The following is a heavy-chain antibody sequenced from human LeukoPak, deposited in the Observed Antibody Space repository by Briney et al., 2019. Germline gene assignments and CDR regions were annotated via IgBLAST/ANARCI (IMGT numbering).Heavy chain of an antibody. D-gene: IGHD6-13*01. CDR2: INAGNGNT. V-gene: IGHV1-3*01. Sequence: APVKVSCKASGYTFTSYAMHWVRQAPGQRLEWMGWINAGNGNTKYSQKFQGRVTITRDTSASTAYMELSSLRSEDTAVYYCARGGIAARASYYFDYWGQGTLVTVSS. J-gene: IGHJ4*02. CDR3: ARGGIAARASYYFDY. CDR1: GYTFTSYA.